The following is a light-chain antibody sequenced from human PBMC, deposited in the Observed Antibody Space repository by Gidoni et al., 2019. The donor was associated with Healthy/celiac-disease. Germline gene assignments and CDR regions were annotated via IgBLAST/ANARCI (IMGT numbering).Light chain of an antibody. Sequence: DIQMTKSPSSLSASVGDRVTITCRASQSISSYLNWYQQKPGKAPKLLIYAATSLQSGVPSRFSGSGSGTDFTLTISSLQPEDFATCYCQQSYSTPITFGQGTRLKIK. V-gene: IGKV1-39*01. J-gene: IGKJ5*01. CDR1: QSISSY. CDR2: AAT. CDR3: QQSYSTPIT.